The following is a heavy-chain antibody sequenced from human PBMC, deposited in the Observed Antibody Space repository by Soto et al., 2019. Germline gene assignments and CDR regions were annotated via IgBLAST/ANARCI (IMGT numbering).Heavy chain of an antibody. Sequence: SETLSLTCTVSGGSISSYYWSWIRQPPGKGLEWIGYIYYSGSTNYNPSLKSRVTISVDTSKNQFSLKLSSVTAADTAVYYCARHPMTSYYYYYMDVWGKGTTVTVSS. CDR1: GGSISSYY. CDR3: ARHPMTSYYYYYMDV. D-gene: IGHD2-21*02. CDR2: IYYSGST. J-gene: IGHJ6*03. V-gene: IGHV4-59*08.